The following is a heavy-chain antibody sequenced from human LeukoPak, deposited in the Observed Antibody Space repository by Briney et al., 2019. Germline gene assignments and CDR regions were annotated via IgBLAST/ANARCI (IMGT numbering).Heavy chain of an antibody. J-gene: IGHJ4*02. D-gene: IGHD1-14*01. CDR2: ISGDGATT. CDR3: AKTPPSYGR. CDR1: GFTFNNYA. V-gene: IGHV3-43*02. Sequence: PGGSLSLSCSASGFTFNNYAMHWVRQAPGKGLEWVSLISGDGATTYYADSVKGRFTISRDNSKNSLYLQMNSLRTEDTALYYCAKTPPSYGRWGQGTLVTVSS.